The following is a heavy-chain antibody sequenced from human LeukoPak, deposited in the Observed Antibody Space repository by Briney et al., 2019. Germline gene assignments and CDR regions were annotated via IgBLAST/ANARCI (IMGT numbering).Heavy chain of an antibody. CDR1: GGSISSGGYS. J-gene: IGHJ6*02. V-gene: IGHV4-30-2*05. CDR2: IYHSGST. D-gene: IGHD2-2*01. Sequence: SETLSLTCAVSGGSISSGGYSWSWIRQPPGKGLEWIGYIYHSGSTYYNPSLKSRVTISVDTSKNQFSLKLSSVTAADTAVYYCARRCSSTSCFYGMDVWGQGTTVTVSS. CDR3: ARRCSSTSCFYGMDV.